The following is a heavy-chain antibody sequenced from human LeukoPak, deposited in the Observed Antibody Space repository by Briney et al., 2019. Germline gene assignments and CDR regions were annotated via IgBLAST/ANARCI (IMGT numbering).Heavy chain of an antibody. CDR3: ARGMTYYYGSGKFDY. CDR1: GFTFSNNA. Sequence: GGSLTLSCVASGFTFSNNAMNWVRQAPGKGLEWVSRTNTDGSSTTYADSVKGRFTISRDNAKNTVYLEMNSLRAEDTAVYYCARGMTYYYGSGKFDYWGQGSLVTVSS. J-gene: IGHJ4*02. V-gene: IGHV3-74*01. D-gene: IGHD3-10*01. CDR2: TNTDGSST.